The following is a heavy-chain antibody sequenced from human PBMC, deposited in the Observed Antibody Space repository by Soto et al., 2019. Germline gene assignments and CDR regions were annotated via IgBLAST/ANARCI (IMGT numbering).Heavy chain of an antibody. CDR1: GGSISSGGYS. D-gene: IGHD3-3*01. J-gene: IGHJ6*02. CDR3: ARRRAWFLDYYYYGMDV. CDR2: IYYSGST. V-gene: IGHV4-30-2*05. Sequence: SETLSLTCAVSGGSISSGGYSWSWIRQPPGKGLEWIGYIYYSGSTYYNPSLKSRVTISVDTSKNQFSLKLSSVTAADTAVYYCARRRAWFLDYYYYGMDVWGQGTTVTVSS.